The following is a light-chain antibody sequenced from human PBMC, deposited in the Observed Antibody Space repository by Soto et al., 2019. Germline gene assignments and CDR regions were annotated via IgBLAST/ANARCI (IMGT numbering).Light chain of an antibody. V-gene: IGLV2-8*01. CDR3: ATWDDSLNGVV. CDR2: EVT. J-gene: IGLJ2*01. Sequence: QPVLTQPPSASGSPGQSVTISCTGTSSDVGGYKYVSWYQHHPGKAPKVVIYEVTKRPSGVPDRFSGSQSGNTASLTVSGLQAEDEADYYCATWDDSLNGVVFGGGTKLTVL. CDR1: SSDVGGYKY.